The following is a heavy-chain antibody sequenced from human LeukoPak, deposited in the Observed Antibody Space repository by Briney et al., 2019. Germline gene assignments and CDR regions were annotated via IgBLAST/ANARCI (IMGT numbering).Heavy chain of an antibody. CDR2: INHSGST. D-gene: IGHD2-21*02. CDR1: GGSFSAYY. Sequence: SETLSLTCAVYGGSFSAYYWSWIRQPPGKGLEWIGEINHSGSTNYNPSLKSRVTISVDTSKNQFSLKLSSVTAADTAVYYCARGGFYCGGDCYVDFWGQGTLVTVSS. J-gene: IGHJ4*02. CDR3: ARGGFYCGGDCYVDF. V-gene: IGHV4-34*01.